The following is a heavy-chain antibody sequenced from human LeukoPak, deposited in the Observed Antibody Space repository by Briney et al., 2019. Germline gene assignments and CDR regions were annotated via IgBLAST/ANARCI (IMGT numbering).Heavy chain of an antibody. CDR3: ARDPSSQDYGDYDFDY. Sequence: ASVKVSCKASGYTFTGCYMHWVRQAPGQGLEWMGWINPNSGGTNYAQKFQGRVTMIRDTSISTAYMELSRLRSDDTAVYYCARDPSSQDYGDYDFDYWGQGTLVTVSS. V-gene: IGHV1-2*02. J-gene: IGHJ4*02. CDR2: INPNSGGT. D-gene: IGHD4-17*01. CDR1: GYTFTGCY.